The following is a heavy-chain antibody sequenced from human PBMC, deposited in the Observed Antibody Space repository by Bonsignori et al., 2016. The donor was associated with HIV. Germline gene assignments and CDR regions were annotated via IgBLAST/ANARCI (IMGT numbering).Heavy chain of an antibody. CDR1: GFIFDEYA. Sequence: EVQLVESGGGLEQPGRSLRLSCSGSGFIFDEYAMHWVRQAPGKGLEWIAGISWNSGRINYADSAKGRFTISRDNAKNSLYLQMNSLRAEDTALYYCVRDSSETVMVAFDSWGRGSPGHRLL. CDR2: ISWNSGRI. D-gene: IGHD5-18*01. V-gene: IGHV3-9*01. CDR3: VRDSSETVMVAFDS. J-gene: IGHJ4*02.